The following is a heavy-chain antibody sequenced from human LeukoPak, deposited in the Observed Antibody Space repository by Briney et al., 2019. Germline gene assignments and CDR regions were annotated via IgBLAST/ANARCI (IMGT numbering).Heavy chain of an antibody. V-gene: IGHV1-3*01. Sequence: GASVKVSCKASGYTFTSYAMHWVRQAPGQRLEWMGWINAGNGNTKYSQKFQGRVTITRDTSASTAYMELSSLRSEDTAVYYCARMEIGGKWLAQDYWGQGTLVTVSS. CDR1: GYTFTSYA. CDR2: INAGNGNT. CDR3: ARMEIGGKWLAQDY. J-gene: IGHJ4*02. D-gene: IGHD6-19*01.